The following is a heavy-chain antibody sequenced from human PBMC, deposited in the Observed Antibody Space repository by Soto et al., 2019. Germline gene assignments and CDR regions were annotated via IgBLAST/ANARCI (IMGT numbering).Heavy chain of an antibody. CDR2: INPSGGST. J-gene: IGHJ6*02. CDR1: GYIFTNNY. Sequence: QVQLVQSGAEVKKPGASVKVSCKASGYIFTNNYMHWVRQAPGQGLEWMGIINPSGGSTSYAQKFQGRVTKTRDTSTNTVYMNLSSLRSEDTAVYYCARERDGSGRYGLDVWGQGTTVTVSS. CDR3: ARERDGSGRYGLDV. V-gene: IGHV1-46*01. D-gene: IGHD3-10*01.